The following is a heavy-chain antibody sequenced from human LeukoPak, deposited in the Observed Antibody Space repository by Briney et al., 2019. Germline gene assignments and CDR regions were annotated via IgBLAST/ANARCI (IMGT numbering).Heavy chain of an antibody. Sequence: PSETLSLTCTVSGGSISSYYWSWTRQPPGKGLEWIGYIYTSGSTNYNPSLKSRVTISVDTSKNQFSLKLSSVTAADTAVYYCARDIAVAGTSRLDPWGQGTLVTVSS. CDR1: GGSISSYY. CDR3: ARDIAVAGTSRLDP. V-gene: IGHV4-4*09. D-gene: IGHD6-19*01. J-gene: IGHJ5*02. CDR2: IYTSGST.